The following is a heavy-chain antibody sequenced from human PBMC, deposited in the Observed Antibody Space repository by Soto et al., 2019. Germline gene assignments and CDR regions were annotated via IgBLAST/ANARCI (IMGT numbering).Heavy chain of an antibody. D-gene: IGHD6-6*01. CDR3: AREGTYSSSFY. J-gene: IGHJ4*02. V-gene: IGHV3-7*01. CDR2: INQDGSEK. Sequence: GGSLRLSCAASGFTFSSYWMSWVRQAPGKGLEWVANINQDGSEKYSVDSVKGRFTISRDNARNSLYLQMNSLRAEDTAVYYCAREGTYSSSFYWGQGTLVTVSS. CDR1: GFTFSSYW.